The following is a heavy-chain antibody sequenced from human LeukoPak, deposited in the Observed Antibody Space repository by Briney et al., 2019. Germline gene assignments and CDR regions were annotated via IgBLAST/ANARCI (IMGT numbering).Heavy chain of an antibody. CDR3: ATYFDSTGYFEEAYDT. Sequence: PGGSLRLSCAASGFTFSRYSMNWVRQAPGKGREGVAYISTNSKTIYSGDSVKGRFSISRDNDKNLLYLKMDSLRVEDTAVYHCATYFDSTGYFEEAYDTWGQGTLVTVSA. CDR1: GFTFSRYS. D-gene: IGHD3-22*01. J-gene: IGHJ4*03. V-gene: IGHV3-48*01. CDR2: ISTNSKTI.